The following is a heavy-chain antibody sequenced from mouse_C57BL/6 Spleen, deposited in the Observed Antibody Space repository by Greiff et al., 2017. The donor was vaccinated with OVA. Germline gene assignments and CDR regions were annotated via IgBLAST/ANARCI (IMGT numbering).Heavy chain of an antibody. D-gene: IGHD3-2*02. J-gene: IGHJ4*01. Sequence: VQLQQSGPELVKPGASVKISCKASGYAFSSSWMNWVKQRPGKGLEWIGRIYPGDGDTNYNGKFKGKATLTADKSSSTAYMQLSSLTSEDSAVYFCARSRLLSVYAMDYWGQGTSVTVSS. CDR3: ARSRLLSVYAMDY. CDR1: GYAFSSSW. V-gene: IGHV1-82*01. CDR2: IYPGDGDT.